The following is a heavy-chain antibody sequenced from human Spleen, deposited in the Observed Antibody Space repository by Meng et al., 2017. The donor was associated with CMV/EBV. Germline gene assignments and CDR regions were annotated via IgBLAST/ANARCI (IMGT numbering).Heavy chain of an antibody. V-gene: IGHV1-2*02. CDR2: INPNTGGT. J-gene: IGHJ6*02. CDR3: ARMPHPPYSYRGMDV. Sequence: GGSLRLSCKASGYIYTGYYMEWVRQAPGQGLEWVGWINPNTGGTKYAQKFEGRVIITEDTSISTVYMEITRLRSDDTAVYYCARMPHPPYSYRGMDVWGQGTAVTVSS. CDR1: GYIYTGYY. D-gene: IGHD2-21*01.